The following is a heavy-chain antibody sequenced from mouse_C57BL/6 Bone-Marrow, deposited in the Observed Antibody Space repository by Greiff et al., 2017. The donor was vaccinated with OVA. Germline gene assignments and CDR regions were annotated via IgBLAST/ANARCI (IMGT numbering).Heavy chain of an antibody. CDR3: ARTDGNYGDWFAY. Sequence: QVQLKESGAELVKPGASVKMSCKASGYTFTTNPIEWMKQNHGKSLEWIGNFHPYNDDTKYNEKFKGKATLTVEKSSSTVYLELSRLTSDDSAVYYCARTDGNYGDWFAYWGQGTLVTVSA. D-gene: IGHD2-1*01. J-gene: IGHJ3*01. V-gene: IGHV1-47*01. CDR1: GYTFTTNP. CDR2: FHPYNDDT.